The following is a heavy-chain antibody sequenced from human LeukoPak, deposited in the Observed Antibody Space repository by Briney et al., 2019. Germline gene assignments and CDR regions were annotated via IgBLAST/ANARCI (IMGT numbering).Heavy chain of an antibody. CDR3: ARVGYSSSWYFGNWFDP. CDR2: IYYSGST. J-gene: IGHJ5*02. D-gene: IGHD6-13*01. V-gene: IGHV4-59*01. Sequence: SETLSLTCTVSGGSFSSYYWSWIRQPPGKGLEWIGYIYYSGSTNYNPSLKSRVTISVDTSKNQFSLKLSSVTAADTAVYYCARVGYSSSWYFGNWFDPWGQGTLVTVSS. CDR1: GGSFSSYY.